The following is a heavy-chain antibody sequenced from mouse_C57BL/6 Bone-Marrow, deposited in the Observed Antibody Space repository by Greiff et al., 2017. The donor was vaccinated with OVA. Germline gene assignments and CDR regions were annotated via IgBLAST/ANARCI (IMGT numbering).Heavy chain of an antibody. CDR1: GYTFTSYG. V-gene: IGHV1-81*01. CDR2: IYPRSGNT. D-gene: IGHD1-1*01. Sequence: VQLQESGAELARPGASVKLSCKASGYTFTSYGISWVKQRTGQGLEWIGEIYPRSGNTYYNEKFKGKATFTADTSSNTAYMQLSSLTTEDSAIYYCARITTVPHFDYWGQGTTLTVSS. J-gene: IGHJ2*01. CDR3: ARITTVPHFDY.